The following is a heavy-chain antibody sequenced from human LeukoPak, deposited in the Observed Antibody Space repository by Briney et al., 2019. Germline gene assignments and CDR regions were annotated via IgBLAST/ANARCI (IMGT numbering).Heavy chain of an antibody. J-gene: IGHJ4*02. CDR2: INHSGST. Sequence: SETLSLTCAVYGGSFSGYYWSWIRQPPGKGLEWIGEINHSGSTNYNPSLKSRVTISVDASKNQFSLKLSSVTAADTAVYYCASRNYYYDSSGFDYWGQGTLVTVSS. CDR1: GGSFSGYY. V-gene: IGHV4-34*01. D-gene: IGHD3-22*01. CDR3: ASRNYYYDSSGFDY.